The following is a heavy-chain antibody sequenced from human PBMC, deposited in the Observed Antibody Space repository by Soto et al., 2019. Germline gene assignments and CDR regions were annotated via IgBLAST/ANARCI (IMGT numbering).Heavy chain of an antibody. J-gene: IGHJ6*02. CDR1: GGSISSSSYY. CDR3: ARHTQLPRAHYYYGMDV. CDR2: IYYSGST. V-gene: IGHV4-39*01. D-gene: IGHD1-26*01. Sequence: PSETLSLTCTVSGGSISSSSYYWGWIRQPPGKGLEWIGSIYYSGSTYYNPSLKSRVTISVDTSKNQFSLKLSSVTAADTAVYYCARHTQLPRAHYYYGMDVWGQGTTVTVSS.